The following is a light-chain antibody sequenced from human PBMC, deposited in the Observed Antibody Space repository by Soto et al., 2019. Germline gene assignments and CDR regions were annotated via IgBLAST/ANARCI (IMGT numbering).Light chain of an antibody. V-gene: IGKV3-20*01. J-gene: IGKJ1*01. CDR2: GAS. CDR3: QHYGDSSWT. Sequence: EIVLTQSPGTLSLSPGDRATLSCRASQSVSSNYLAWYQQQKPGQAPRLLIYGASNRATGVPDRFSGSGSGTDFTLAISRPEPKDFVVYYCQHYGDSSWTFGQGTKVEIK. CDR1: QSVSSNY.